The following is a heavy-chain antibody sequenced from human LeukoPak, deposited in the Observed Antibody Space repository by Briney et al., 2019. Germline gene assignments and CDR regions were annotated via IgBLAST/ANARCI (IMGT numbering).Heavy chain of an antibody. Sequence: PGGSLRLSCAASGFTFSSYAMHWVRQAPGKGLEWVAVISYDGSNKYYADSVKGRFTISRDDSKNTLYLQMTSLRAEDTAVYYCARDLAAAGTSYYYYGMDVWGQGTTVTVSS. CDR1: GFTFSSYA. J-gene: IGHJ6*02. CDR3: ARDLAAAGTSYYYYGMDV. V-gene: IGHV3-30-3*01. D-gene: IGHD6-13*01. CDR2: ISYDGSNK.